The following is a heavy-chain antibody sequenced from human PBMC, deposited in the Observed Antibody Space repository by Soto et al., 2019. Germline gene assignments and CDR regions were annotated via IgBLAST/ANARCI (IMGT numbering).Heavy chain of an antibody. D-gene: IGHD2-2*01. V-gene: IGHV4-59*01. CDR3: ARWSQPGFYFDY. CDR2: IYYSGST. Sequence: PSETLSLTCTVSGGSTSSYYWSWIRQPPGKGLEWIGYIYYSGSTNYNPSLKSRVTISVDTSKNQFSLKLSSVTAAHTAVYYCARWSQPGFYFDYWGQGTLVTVSS. J-gene: IGHJ4*02. CDR1: GGSTSSYY.